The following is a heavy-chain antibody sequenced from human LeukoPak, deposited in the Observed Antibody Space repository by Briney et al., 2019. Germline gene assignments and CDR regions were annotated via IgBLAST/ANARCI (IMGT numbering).Heavy chain of an antibody. J-gene: IGHJ5*02. CDR3: ARLDFYSSSWYWRGYTNKNWFDP. CDR1: GYTFTSYD. Sequence: ASVKVSCKASGYTFTSYDINWVRQATGQGLEWMGWMNPNSGNTGYAQKFQGRVTMTRNTSISTAYMELSSLRSEDTAVYYCARLDFYSSSWYWRGYTNKNWFDPWDQGTLVTVSS. CDR2: MNPNSGNT. D-gene: IGHD6-13*01. V-gene: IGHV1-8*01.